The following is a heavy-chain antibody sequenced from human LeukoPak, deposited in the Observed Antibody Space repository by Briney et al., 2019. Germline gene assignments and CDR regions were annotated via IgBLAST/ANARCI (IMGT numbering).Heavy chain of an antibody. CDR3: ARGLWFGELLSPPLDV. CDR2: IYYTGNT. D-gene: IGHD3-10*01. V-gene: IGHV4-59*01. Sequence: PSETLSLTCTVSGGSISSNYWSWIRQPPGKGLEWIGYIYYTGNTNHNPSLKSRVTISVDTSKNQFSLKLSSVTAADTAVYYCARGLWFGELLSPPLDVWGQGTTVTVSS. J-gene: IGHJ6*02. CDR1: GGSISSNY.